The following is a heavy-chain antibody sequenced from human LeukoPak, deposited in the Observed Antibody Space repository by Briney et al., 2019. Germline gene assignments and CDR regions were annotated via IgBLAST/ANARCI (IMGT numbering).Heavy chain of an antibody. D-gene: IGHD2-15*01. V-gene: IGHV4-34*01. J-gene: IGHJ5*02. Sequence: SETLSLTCAVYGGSFSGYYWSWIRQAPGKGLECVGEINHSGNTNYNPSLKSRVTISVDTSKNQFSLKLSSVTAADTAVYYCVTEPGYCTGGRCYGGWFDPWGQGTLVTVSS. CDR1: GGSFSGYY. CDR2: INHSGNT. CDR3: VTEPGYCTGGRCYGGWFDP.